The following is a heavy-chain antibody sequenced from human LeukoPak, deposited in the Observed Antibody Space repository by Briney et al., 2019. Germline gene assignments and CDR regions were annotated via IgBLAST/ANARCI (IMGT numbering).Heavy chain of an antibody. Sequence: ASVKVSCKASGGTFSSYAISWVRQAPGQGLEWMGRIIPILGIANYAQKFQGRVTITADKSTSTAYMELSSLRSEDTAVYYCARVVEAEQQWLALGDFDLWGRGTLVTVSS. J-gene: IGHJ2*01. CDR2: IIPILGIA. CDR1: GGTFSSYA. CDR3: ARVVEAEQQWLALGDFDL. V-gene: IGHV1-69*04. D-gene: IGHD6-19*01.